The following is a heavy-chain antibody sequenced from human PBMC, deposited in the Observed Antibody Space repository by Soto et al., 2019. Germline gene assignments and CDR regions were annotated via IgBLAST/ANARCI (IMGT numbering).Heavy chain of an antibody. CDR1: GGPFGSYA. V-gene: IGHV1-69*06. D-gene: IGHD4-17*01. Sequence: VCCKASGGPFGSYASIWVRQASGQGLEWMGGIIPIFGTANYAQKFQGRVTITADKSTSTAYMELSSLRSEDTAVYYCARPTVTDNYYYGMDVCGQRTTVTVSS. CDR2: IIPIFGTA. CDR3: ARPTVTDNYYYGMDV. J-gene: IGHJ6*02.